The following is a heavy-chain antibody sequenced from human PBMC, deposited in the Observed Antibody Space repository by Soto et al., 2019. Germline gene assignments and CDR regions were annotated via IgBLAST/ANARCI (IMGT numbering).Heavy chain of an antibody. V-gene: IGHV1-69*13. CDR1: GGTFSSYP. D-gene: IGHD2-2*01. J-gene: IGHJ6*02. CDR3: ARAPLVVPAAIVYYYYGMDV. CDR2: IIPIFGTT. Sequence: PVKVSCKASGGTFSSYPISWLRQAPGQGLEWMGGIIPIFGTTNYAQKFQGRVTITADESTSTAYMELSSLRSEDTAVYYCARAPLVVPAAIVYYYYGMDVWGQGTTVTVSS.